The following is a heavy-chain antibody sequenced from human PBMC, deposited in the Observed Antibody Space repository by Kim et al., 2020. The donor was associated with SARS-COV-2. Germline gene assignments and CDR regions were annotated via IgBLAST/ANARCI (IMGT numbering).Heavy chain of an antibody. V-gene: IGHV3-73*01. D-gene: IGHD3-22*01. CDR3: TRNYYDGRYYYGMDV. CDR2: IRNKANNYAT. Sequence: GGSLRLSCAASGLTFSGSAMHWVRQASGKGLEWVGRIRNKANNYATAFAASVKGRFTISRDDSKNMVYLQMNSLKIEDTAVYYCTRNYYDGRYYYGMDVWGQGTTVTVSS. J-gene: IGHJ6*02. CDR1: GLTFSGSA.